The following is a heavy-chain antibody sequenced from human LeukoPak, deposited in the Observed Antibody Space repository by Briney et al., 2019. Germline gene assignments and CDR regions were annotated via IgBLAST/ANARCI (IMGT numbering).Heavy chain of an antibody. V-gene: IGHV4-59*11. J-gene: IGHJ1*01. CDR1: GGSISSHY. CDR2: IYYSGST. CDR3: ARGSGSYSYFQH. Sequence: SETLSLTCTVSGGSISSHYWSWIRQPPGKGLEWIGYIYYSGSTNYNPSLKSRVTISVDTSKNQFSLKLSSVTAADTAVYYCARGSGSYSYFQHWGQGTLVTVSS. D-gene: IGHD1-26*01.